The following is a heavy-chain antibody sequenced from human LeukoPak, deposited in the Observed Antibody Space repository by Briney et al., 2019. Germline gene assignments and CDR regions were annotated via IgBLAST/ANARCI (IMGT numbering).Heavy chain of an antibody. Sequence: GGSLRLSCAASGFTFSSYGMHWVRQAPGKGLEWVAFIRYDGSNKYYADSVKGRFTISRDNSKNTLYLQMNSLRAEDTAVYYCAKDRGIVGATADYYYYMDVWGKGTTVTVSS. CDR1: GFTFSSYG. CDR3: AKDRGIVGATADYYYYMDV. D-gene: IGHD1-26*01. CDR2: IRYDGSNK. J-gene: IGHJ6*03. V-gene: IGHV3-30*02.